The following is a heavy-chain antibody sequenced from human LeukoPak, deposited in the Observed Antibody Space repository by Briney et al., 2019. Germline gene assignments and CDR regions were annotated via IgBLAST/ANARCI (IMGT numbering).Heavy chain of an antibody. V-gene: IGHV1-69*01. Sequence: AXSXXRQAPXQGLXXXGXXTPIFGTAKYAQKFQGRVTITADESTSTAYMELSSLRSEDTAMYYCARDAAIYDNSAYYYLYWGQGTLVTVSS. D-gene: IGHD3-22*01. J-gene: IGHJ4*02. CDR1: A. CDR3: ARDAAIYDNSAYYYLY. CDR2: XTPIFGTA.